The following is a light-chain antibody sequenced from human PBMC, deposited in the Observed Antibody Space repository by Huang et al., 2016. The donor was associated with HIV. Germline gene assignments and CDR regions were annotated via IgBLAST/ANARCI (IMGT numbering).Light chain of an antibody. CDR1: RGIRNS. CDR2: AAS. J-gene: IGKJ4*01. Sequence: DIQMTQSPSSLSASVGDRVTITCRARRGIRNSLAWYQQQPGKAPKLLLYAASRLQGGVPSRFSGSGARTDYTLTISSLQPEDSATYYCQQYYNTTLSFGGGTKVEIK. CDR3: QQYYNTTLS. V-gene: IGKV1-NL1*01.